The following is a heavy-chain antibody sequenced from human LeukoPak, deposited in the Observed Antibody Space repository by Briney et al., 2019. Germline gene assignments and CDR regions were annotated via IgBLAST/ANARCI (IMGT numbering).Heavy chain of an antibody. J-gene: IGHJ4*02. D-gene: IGHD6-13*01. V-gene: IGHV1-2*02. CDR2: INPNSGGT. Sequence: ASVKVSCKASGYTFTGYYMHWVRQAPGQGLEWMGWINPNSGGTNYAQKFQGRVTMTRDTSISTAYMELSRLGSDDTAVYYCAGTTPGYSSSWYGYWGQGTLVTVSS. CDR1: GYTFTGYY. CDR3: AGTTPGYSSSWYGY.